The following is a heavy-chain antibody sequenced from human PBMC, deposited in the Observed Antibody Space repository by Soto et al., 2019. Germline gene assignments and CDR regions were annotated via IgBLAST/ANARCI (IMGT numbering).Heavy chain of an antibody. J-gene: IGHJ4*02. Sequence: QVQLVQSGAEVKKPGASVKVSCKASGYTFTRYGINWVRQAPGQRLEWIGRIRAGNGDTKYSQKFQDRVTTTRDTTASAAYMELSTLGCEDTAVYYWERSENDYSTFDYWGQGTLVTVSS. V-gene: IGHV1-3*01. CDR2: IRAGNGDT. CDR3: ERSENDYSTFDY. CDR1: GYTFTRYG. D-gene: IGHD3-16*01.